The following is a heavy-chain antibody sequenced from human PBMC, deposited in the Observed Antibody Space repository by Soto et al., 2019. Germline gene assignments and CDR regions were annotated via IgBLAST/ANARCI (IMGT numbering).Heavy chain of an antibody. CDR1: GYTFSNND. V-gene: IGHV1-8*01. D-gene: IGHD5-18*01. CDR3: VRAPLDTYSAYYFDN. CDR2: MNPKSGNT. Sequence: QVQLVQSGAEVKRPGASVKVSCKASGYTFSNNDINWVRQATGQGLEWMGWMNPKSGNTGYAQKFQGRVTMNRDTSITTAYMELSGLRSEDTAVYYCVRAPLDTYSAYYFDNWGQGTLVTVSS. J-gene: IGHJ4*02.